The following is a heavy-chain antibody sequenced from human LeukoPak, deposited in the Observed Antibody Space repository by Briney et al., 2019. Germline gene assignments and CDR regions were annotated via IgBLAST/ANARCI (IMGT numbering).Heavy chain of an antibody. CDR2: ISSSSYI. V-gene: IGHV3-21*01. D-gene: IGHD2-15*01. CDR1: GFTFSSYS. J-gene: IGHJ4*02. CDR3: ARDWGYCSGGSCYPALDY. Sequence: GGSLRLSSAASGFTFSSYSMNWVRQAPGKGLEWVSSISSSSYIDYADSVKGRFTISRDNAKNSLYLQTNSLRAEDTAVYYCARDWGYCSGGSCYPALDYWGQGTLVTVSS.